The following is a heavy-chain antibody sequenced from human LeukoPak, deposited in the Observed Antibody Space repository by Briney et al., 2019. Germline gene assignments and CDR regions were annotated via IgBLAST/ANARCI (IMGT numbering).Heavy chain of an antibody. V-gene: IGHV4-59*01. CDR2: IYYSGST. Sequence: PSETLSLTCTVSGGSISSYYWSWIRQPPGKGLEWIGYIYYSGSTNYNPSLKSRVTISVDTSKNQFSLKLSSVTAADTAVYYCARQRGPAGHFDYWGQGTLVTVSS. J-gene: IGHJ4*02. CDR1: GGSISSYY. CDR3: ARQRGPAGHFDY. D-gene: IGHD3-10*01.